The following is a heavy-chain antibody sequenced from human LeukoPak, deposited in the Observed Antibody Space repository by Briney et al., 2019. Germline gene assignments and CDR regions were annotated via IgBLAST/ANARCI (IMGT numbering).Heavy chain of an antibody. Sequence: PSETLSLTCTVSGGSISSYYWSWIRQPPGKGLEWIGYIYYSGSTYYNPSLKSRVTISVDTSKNQSSLKLSSVTAADTAVYYCARAPIVATIRGWFDPWGQGTLVTVSS. CDR1: GGSISSYY. CDR2: IYYSGST. V-gene: IGHV4-59*08. J-gene: IGHJ5*02. D-gene: IGHD5-12*01. CDR3: ARAPIVATIRGWFDP.